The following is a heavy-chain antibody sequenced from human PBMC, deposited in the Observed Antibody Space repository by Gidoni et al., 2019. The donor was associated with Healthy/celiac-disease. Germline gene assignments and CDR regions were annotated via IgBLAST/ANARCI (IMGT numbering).Heavy chain of an antibody. V-gene: IGHV3-33*01. CDR1: GFPFSSYG. CDR3: ARDGGIAVAGDFDY. J-gene: IGHJ4*02. D-gene: IGHD6-19*01. Sequence: QVQLVESGGGVVQPGRSLRLSCAASGFPFSSYGMHWVRQAPGKGLEWVAVIWYDGSNKYYADSVKGRFTISRDNSKNTLYLQMNSLRAEDTAVYYCARDGGIAVAGDFDYWGQGTLVTVSS. CDR2: IWYDGSNK.